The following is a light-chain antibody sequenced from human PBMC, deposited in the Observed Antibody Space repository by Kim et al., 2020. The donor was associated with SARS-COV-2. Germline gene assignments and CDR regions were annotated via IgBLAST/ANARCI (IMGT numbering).Light chain of an antibody. J-gene: IGKJ1*01. CDR1: RSVSSSA. CDR3: QQDGSSPPT. Sequence: SPGERATLSCRASRSVSSSAFAWYQQKPGQAPRLLVFGASSRATGIPDRFSGSGSGTDFTLTISRLEPEDFAVYYCQQDGSSPPTFGQGTKVDIK. V-gene: IGKV3-20*01. CDR2: GAS.